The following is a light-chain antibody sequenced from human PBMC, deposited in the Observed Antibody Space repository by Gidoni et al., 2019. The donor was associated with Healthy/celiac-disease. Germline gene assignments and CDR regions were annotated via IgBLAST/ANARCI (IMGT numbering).Light chain of an antibody. CDR3: QQSYSTPLT. V-gene: IGKV1-39*01. CDR2: AAS. CDR1: QSISSY. J-gene: IGKJ4*01. Sequence: DIQMTQSPSSLSASVGDRVTITCRASQSISSYLNWYQQKPGKAPKLLIYAASSLQSGVPSRFSGIGSGTDFTLTISRLQPADFSTYSCQQSYSTPLTFGGGTKVEIK.